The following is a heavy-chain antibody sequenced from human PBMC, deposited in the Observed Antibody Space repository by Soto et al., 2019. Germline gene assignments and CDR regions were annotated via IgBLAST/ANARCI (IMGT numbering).Heavy chain of an antibody. D-gene: IGHD3-16*01. CDR3: ARGSYDDSYYFDY. CDR1: GGSISSGGYY. J-gene: IGHJ4*02. CDR2: IYYSGST. V-gene: IGHV4-31*03. Sequence: QVQLQESGPGLVKPSQTLSLTCTVSGGSISSGGYYWSWIRQHPGKGLEWIGYIYYSGSTYYNPSLKSRVTIAVDTSKNQCSLKLSSVTAADTAVDYCARGSYDDSYYFDYWGQGTLVTVSS.